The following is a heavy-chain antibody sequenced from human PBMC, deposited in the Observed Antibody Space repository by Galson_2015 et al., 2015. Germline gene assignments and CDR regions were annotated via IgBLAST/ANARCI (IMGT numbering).Heavy chain of an antibody. CDR3: ARDKVEYSSPIAY. J-gene: IGHJ4*02. D-gene: IGHD6-6*01. CDR2: ISYDGSNK. CDR1: GFTFSSYA. V-gene: IGHV3-30-3*01. Sequence: SLRLSCAASGFTFSSYAMHWVRQAPDKGLEWVAVISYDGSNKYYADSVKGRFTISRDNSKNTLYLQMNSLRAEDTAVYYCARDKVEYSSPIAYWGQGTLVTVSS.